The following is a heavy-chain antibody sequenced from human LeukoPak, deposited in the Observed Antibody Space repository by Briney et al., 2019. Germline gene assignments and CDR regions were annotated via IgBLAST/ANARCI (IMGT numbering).Heavy chain of an antibody. V-gene: IGHV3-11*01. CDR3: ARGLSGYASSLGY. CDR2: ISSSGTTT. J-gene: IGHJ4*02. Sequence: GGSLRLSCAASGFTFSDYYMTWIRQAPGKGLEWVSYISSSGTTTYYAESVKGRFTISRDSAKNSLYLQMNSLRADDTAVYYCARGLSGYASSLGYWGQATLVTVSS. CDR1: GFTFSDYY. D-gene: IGHD6-6*01.